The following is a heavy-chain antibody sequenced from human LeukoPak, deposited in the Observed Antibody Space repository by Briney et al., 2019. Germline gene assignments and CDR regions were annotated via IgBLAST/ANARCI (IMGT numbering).Heavy chain of an antibody. CDR3: ARDEYQLLLDYYYYMDV. CDR2: IYYSGST. Sequence: PSETLSLTCTVSGGSVSSYYWSWIRQPPGKGLEWIGYIYYSGSTNYNPSLKSRVTISVDTSKNQFSLKLSSVTAEDTAVYYCARDEYQLLLDYYYYMDVWGKGTTVTVSS. CDR1: GGSVSSYY. D-gene: IGHD2-2*01. V-gene: IGHV4-59*02. J-gene: IGHJ6*03.